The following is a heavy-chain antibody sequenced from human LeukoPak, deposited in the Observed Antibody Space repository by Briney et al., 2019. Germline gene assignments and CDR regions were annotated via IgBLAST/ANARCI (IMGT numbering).Heavy chain of an antibody. CDR3: ARQGSYYYGSGSYYKGYNWFDP. J-gene: IGHJ5*02. V-gene: IGHV4-39*01. CDR2: IYYSGNT. CDR1: GGSISNTNYY. Sequence: MTSETLSLTCTVSGGSISNTNYYWGWIRQPPGKGLEWIGSIYYSGNTYYNPSHESRVSISVDTSKNQFSLKLTSVTAADTAVYYCARQGSYYYGSGSYYKGYNWFDPWGQGTLVTVSS. D-gene: IGHD3-10*01.